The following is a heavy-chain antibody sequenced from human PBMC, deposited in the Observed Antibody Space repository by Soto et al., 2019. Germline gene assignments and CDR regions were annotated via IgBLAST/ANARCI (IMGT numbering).Heavy chain of an antibody. D-gene: IGHD6-6*01. CDR1: GCTFSRCP. CDR3: VAARRGYYYYGMDV. CDR2: ISGSGGST. J-gene: IGHJ6*02. Sequence: GGSLRLSCAASGCTFSRCPMSSVRQAPGKGLELVSAISGSGGSTYYADSVKGRFTISRDNSKNTLYLQMNSLRAEDTAVYYCVAARRGYYYYGMDVWGQGTTVTVSS. V-gene: IGHV3-23*01.